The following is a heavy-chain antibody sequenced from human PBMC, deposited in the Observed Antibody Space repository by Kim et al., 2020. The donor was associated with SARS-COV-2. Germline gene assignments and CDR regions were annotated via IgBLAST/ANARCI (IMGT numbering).Heavy chain of an antibody. V-gene: IGHV4-59*01. CDR3: ARDGKAQGFWDY. D-gene: IGHD3-3*01. Sequence: YNPSLKSRVTISVDTSKNQFSLKLSSVTAADTAVYYCARDGKAQGFWDYWGQGTLVTVSS. J-gene: IGHJ4*02.